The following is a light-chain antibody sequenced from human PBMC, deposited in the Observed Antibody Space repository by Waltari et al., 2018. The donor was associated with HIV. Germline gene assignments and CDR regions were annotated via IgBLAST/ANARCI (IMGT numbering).Light chain of an antibody. CDR1: SSDVGSYNV. J-gene: IGLJ1*01. V-gene: IGLV2-23*02. Sequence: QSALTQPASVSGSPGQSITISCTGTSSDVGSYNVVSWYQQHPGKAPKLMIYEVTKRPSGVSNRFSGSKSGNTASLTISGLQAEDEADYYYCSYAGRSTHVFGTGTKVTVL. CDR2: EVT. CDR3: CSYAGRSTHV.